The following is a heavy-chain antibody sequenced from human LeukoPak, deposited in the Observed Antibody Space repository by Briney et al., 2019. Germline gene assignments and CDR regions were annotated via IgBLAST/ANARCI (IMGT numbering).Heavy chain of an antibody. CDR2: INHSGST. CDR1: GGSISSGGYS. V-gene: IGHV4-34*01. CDR3: ARGHRYYDFWSGPPRAFDI. J-gene: IGHJ3*02. Sequence: SETLSLTCAVSGGSISSGGYSWSWIRQPPGKGLEWIGEINHSGSTNYNPSLKSRVTISVDTSKNQFSLKLSSVTAADTAVYYCARGHRYYDFWSGPPRAFDIWGQGTMVTVSS. D-gene: IGHD3-3*01.